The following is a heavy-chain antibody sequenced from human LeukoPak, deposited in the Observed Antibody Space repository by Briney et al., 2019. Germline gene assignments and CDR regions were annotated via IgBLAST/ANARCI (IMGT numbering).Heavy chain of an antibody. CDR1: GFTFSSYS. CDR3: ARAGGSSSFWVDP. CDR2: ISSSSSYI. D-gene: IGHD6-6*01. J-gene: IGHJ5*02. V-gene: IGHV3-21*01. Sequence: PGGSLRLSCAASGFTFSSYSMNWVRQAPGKGLEWVSSISSSSSYIYYADSVKGRFTISRDDAKNSLYLQMNSLRAEDTPVYYCARAGGSSSFWVDPWGQGTLVTVSS.